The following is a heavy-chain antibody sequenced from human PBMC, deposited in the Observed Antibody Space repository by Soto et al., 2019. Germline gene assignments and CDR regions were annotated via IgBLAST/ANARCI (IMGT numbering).Heavy chain of an antibody. D-gene: IGHD3-10*01. V-gene: IGHV4-59*01. CDR1: GGSISSYY. Sequence: SETLSLTCSVSGGSISSYYWSWIRQPPGKGLEWIGFIHYSGSTNYNPSLKSRVTISVDTSKNQFSLKLSSVTAADTAVYYCARADVGSYGSGSYQGIYYYYYMDVWGKGTTVTVSS. CDR2: IHYSGST. J-gene: IGHJ6*03. CDR3: ARADVGSYGSGSYQGIYYYYYMDV.